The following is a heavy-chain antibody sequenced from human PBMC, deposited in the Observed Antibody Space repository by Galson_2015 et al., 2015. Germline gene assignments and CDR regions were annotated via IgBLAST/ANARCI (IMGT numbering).Heavy chain of an antibody. V-gene: IGHV3-48*03. CDR2: ISSSGSTI. CDR1: GFTFSSYE. J-gene: IGHJ4*02. D-gene: IGHD3-10*01. CDR3: ARDRLGASYYGSGRGPDY. Sequence: SLRLSCAASGFTFSSYEMNWVRQAPGKGLEWVSYISSSGSTIYYADSVKGRFTISRDNAKNSLYLQMSSLGAEDTAVYYCARDRLGASYYGSGRGPDYWGQGTLVTVSS.